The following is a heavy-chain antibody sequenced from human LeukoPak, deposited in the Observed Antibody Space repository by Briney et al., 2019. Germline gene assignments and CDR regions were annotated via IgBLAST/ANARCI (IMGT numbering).Heavy chain of an antibody. V-gene: IGHV1-69*05. CDR3: ASQTIVGAPPGAFDI. Sequence: SVKVSCKASGGTFSNYAISWVRQAPGQGLEWMGRIIPIFGTANYAQKFQGRVTITTDESTSTAYMELSSLRSEDTAVYYCASQTIVGAPPGAFDIWGQGTMVTVSS. CDR2: IIPIFGTA. D-gene: IGHD1-26*01. J-gene: IGHJ3*02. CDR1: GGTFSNYA.